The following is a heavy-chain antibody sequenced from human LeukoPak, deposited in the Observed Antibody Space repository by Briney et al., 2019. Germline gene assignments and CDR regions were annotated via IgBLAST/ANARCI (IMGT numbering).Heavy chain of an antibody. D-gene: IGHD3-10*01. CDR1: GFTFSSYE. J-gene: IGHJ6*02. V-gene: IGHV3-48*03. CDR2: ISSSGSTI. CDR3: AREIVPRSGWFGEYTPTYYYYYGMDV. Sequence: GGSLRLSCAASGFTFSSYEMNWVRQAPGKGLEWVSYISSSGSTIYYADSVKGRFTISRDNAKNSLYLQMSSLRAEDTAVYYCAREIVPRSGWFGEYTPTYYYYYGMDVWGQGTTVTVSS.